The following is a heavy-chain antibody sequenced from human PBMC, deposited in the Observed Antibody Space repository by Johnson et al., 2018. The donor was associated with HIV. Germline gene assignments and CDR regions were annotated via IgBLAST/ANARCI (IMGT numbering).Heavy chain of an antibody. Sequence: QVQLVESGGGVVQPGRSLRLSCAASGFTFSSYAMHWVRQAPGKGLEWVAVISYDGRNKYYADSVKGRFTISRDNSKNTLYLQMNSLRDEDTAVYYCAKDMIQLWFFDAFDIWGQGTMVTVSS. CDR1: GFTFSSYA. J-gene: IGHJ3*02. V-gene: IGHV3-30*04. CDR2: ISYDGRNK. D-gene: IGHD5-18*01. CDR3: AKDMIQLWFFDAFDI.